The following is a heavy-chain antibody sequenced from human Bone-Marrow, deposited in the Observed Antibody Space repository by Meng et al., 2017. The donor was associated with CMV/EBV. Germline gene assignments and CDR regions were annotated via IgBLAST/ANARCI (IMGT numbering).Heavy chain of an antibody. V-gene: IGHV1-46*01. D-gene: IGHD1-26*01. Sequence: ASVKLSCKASGYTFTSYYMHWVRQAPGQGLEWMGIINPSGGSTSYAQKFQGRVTMTRDTSTSTVYMELSSLRSEDTAVYYCASPNSGSYNYYGMDVWGQGTTVTVSS. CDR1: GYTFTSYY. J-gene: IGHJ6*02. CDR2: INPSGGST. CDR3: ASPNSGSYNYYGMDV.